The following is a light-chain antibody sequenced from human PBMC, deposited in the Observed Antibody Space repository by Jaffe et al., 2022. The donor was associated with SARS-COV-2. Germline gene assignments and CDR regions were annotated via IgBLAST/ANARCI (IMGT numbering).Light chain of an antibody. CDR2: DAS. V-gene: IGKV3-20*01. Sequence: EIVLTQSPGTLSLSPGERATLSCRASQTISSSYLGWYQQKPGQAPRLLIYDASSRATDIPDRFSGSGSGTDFTLTISRLEPEDFAVYYCQHYGSSPGTFGQGTKVEIK. CDR1: QTISSSY. J-gene: IGKJ1*01. CDR3: QHYGSSPGT.